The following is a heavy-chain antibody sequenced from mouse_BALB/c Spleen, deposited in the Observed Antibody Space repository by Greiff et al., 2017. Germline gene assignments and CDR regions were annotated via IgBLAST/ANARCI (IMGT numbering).Heavy chain of an antibody. D-gene: IGHD1-1*01. Sequence: EVQGVESGGGLVQPGGSLKLSCAASGFTFSSYGMSWVRQTPDKRLELVATISSGGSYTYYPDSVKGRFTISRDNAKNTLYLQMSSLKSEDTAMYYCARQDYYGSSKGGWFAYWGQGTLVTVSA. J-gene: IGHJ3*01. CDR2: ISSGGSYT. V-gene: IGHV5-6*01. CDR1: GFTFSSYG. CDR3: ARQDYYGSSKGGWFAY.